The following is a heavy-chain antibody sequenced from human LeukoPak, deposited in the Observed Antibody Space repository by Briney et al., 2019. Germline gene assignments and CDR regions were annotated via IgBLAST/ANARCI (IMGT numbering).Heavy chain of an antibody. Sequence: GGSLRLSCAASGFTFTNYAMTWVRQAPGKGLEWVSTISGSGTSTYYADSVRGRFTISRDSSKTTLYLQMSSLRGDDTAVYYCARGGASGSFDPWGQGTLVTVST. CDR2: ISGSGTST. J-gene: IGHJ5*02. D-gene: IGHD1-26*01. CDR1: GFTFTNYA. CDR3: ARGGASGSFDP. V-gene: IGHV3-23*01.